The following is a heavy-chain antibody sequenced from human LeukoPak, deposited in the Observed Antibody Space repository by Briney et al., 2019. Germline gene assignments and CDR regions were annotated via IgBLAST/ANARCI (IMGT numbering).Heavy chain of an antibody. J-gene: IGHJ3*02. CDR1: GFTFSSFE. V-gene: IGHV3-48*03. Sequence: GGSLRLSCAASGFTFSSFEMNWVRQAPGKGLEWVSYITSSASTIYYAESVKGRFTISRDNARNSLFLQMNSLRAEDTAVYYCARDLRYCSSASCSENGAFDIWGQGTMVTVSS. CDR3: ARDLRYCSSASCSENGAFDI. CDR2: ITSSASTI. D-gene: IGHD2-2*01.